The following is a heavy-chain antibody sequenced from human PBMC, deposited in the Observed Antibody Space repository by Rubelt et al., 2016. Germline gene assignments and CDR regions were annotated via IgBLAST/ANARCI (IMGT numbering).Heavy chain of an antibody. Sequence: QLQLQESGPGLVRPSETLSLTRTVSGGSISSTISYWGWIRQPPGKGLEWIGSIYYSGSTYYNPSLKSRVTISVDTSKNQFSLKLSSVTAADTAVYYCARLPKRYYGMDVWGQGTTVTVS. V-gene: IGHV4-39*01. CDR3: ARLPKRYYGMDV. J-gene: IGHJ6*02. CDR1: GGSISSTISY. CDR2: IYYSGST.